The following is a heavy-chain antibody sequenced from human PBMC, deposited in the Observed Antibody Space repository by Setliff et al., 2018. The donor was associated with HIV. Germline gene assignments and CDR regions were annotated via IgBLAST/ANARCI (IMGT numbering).Heavy chain of an antibody. V-gene: IGHV3-15*01. J-gene: IGHJ4*02. CDR1: GFTFSNAW. CDR3: ADPPSGY. CDR2: IKSKIDGETT. Sequence: GGSLRLSCAASGFTFSNAWMSWVRQAPGKGLEWVGHIKSKIDGETTDYAAPVKGRFTVSRDNAKNSLSLQMNSLRVEDTAVYYCADPPSGYWGQGTLVTVSS. D-gene: IGHD3-10*01.